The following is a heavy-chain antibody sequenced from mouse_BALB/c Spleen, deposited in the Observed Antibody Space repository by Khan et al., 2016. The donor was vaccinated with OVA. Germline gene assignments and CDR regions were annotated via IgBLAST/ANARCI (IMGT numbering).Heavy chain of an antibody. CDR3: AREASSWDFSFPY. Sequence: VQLKESGPELVEPGASVKMSCKASGYTFTNYVMHWVKQKPGQGLEWIGYINPYNAGTRYNEKFKGKATLTSDISSTTAYMELSSLISEDSAVYYCAREASSWDFSFPYWGQGTLVTVSA. J-gene: IGHJ3*01. CDR1: GYTFTNYV. D-gene: IGHD4-1*01. V-gene: IGHV1S136*01. CDR2: INPYNAGT.